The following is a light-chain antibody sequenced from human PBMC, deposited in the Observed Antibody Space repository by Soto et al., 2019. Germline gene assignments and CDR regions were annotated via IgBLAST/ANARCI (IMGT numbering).Light chain of an antibody. Sequence: EIMLTQSPGTLSLSPGETATLSCRASRSVSSSLAWYQQKPGQAPRLLISDASTRATGIPARFSGSGSGTEFTLTISSLQSEDFALYYCHQYNSWPPGTLGQGSKVDIK. CDR2: DAS. J-gene: IGKJ2*01. V-gene: IGKV3-15*01. CDR1: RSVSSS. CDR3: HQYNSWPPGT.